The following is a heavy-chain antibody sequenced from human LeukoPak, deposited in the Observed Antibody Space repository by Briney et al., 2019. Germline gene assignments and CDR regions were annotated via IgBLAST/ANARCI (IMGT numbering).Heavy chain of an antibody. CDR1: GFSFSSHG. V-gene: IGHV3-23*01. CDR3: ARSGLSRFDY. D-gene: IGHD4/OR15-4a*01. CDR2: FSGSGGST. J-gene: IGHJ4*02. Sequence: GGTLRLSCAGSGFSFSSHGMNWVRQAPRKGLEWVSAFSGSGGSTYYADSVKGRFTISRANSKNNLYLQMNSLRAEDTAVYYCARSGLSRFDYWGQGTLVTVSS.